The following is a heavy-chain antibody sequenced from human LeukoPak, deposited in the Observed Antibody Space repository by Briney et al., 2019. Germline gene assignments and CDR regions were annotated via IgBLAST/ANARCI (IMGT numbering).Heavy chain of an antibody. Sequence: GASVKVSCKASGYTFTSYDINWVRQATGQGLEWMGWMNPNSGNTGYAQKFQGRVTITRNTSISTAYMELSSLRSEDTAVYYCARVISTRDNYYYYYMDVWGKGTTVTVSS. V-gene: IGHV1-8*03. CDR1: GYTFTSYD. CDR2: MNPNSGNT. D-gene: IGHD5/OR15-5a*01. CDR3: ARVISTRDNYYYYYMDV. J-gene: IGHJ6*03.